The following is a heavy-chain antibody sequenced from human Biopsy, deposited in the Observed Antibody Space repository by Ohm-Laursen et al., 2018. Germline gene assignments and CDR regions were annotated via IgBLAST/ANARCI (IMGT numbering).Heavy chain of an antibody. V-gene: IGHV4-4*07. J-gene: IGHJ3*02. CDR3: ARDYGLELGGLEAFDI. Sequence: GTLPLTCSVSGGSLSNYYWSWIRQPAGKGLEWIGRIYTSGSSNKNPSLMSRVTMSVDTSKKQFSLKVYSVTAADTAVYYCARDYGLELGGLEAFDIWGQGTMVTVSS. D-gene: IGHD1-7*01. CDR1: GGSLSNYY. CDR2: IYTSGSS.